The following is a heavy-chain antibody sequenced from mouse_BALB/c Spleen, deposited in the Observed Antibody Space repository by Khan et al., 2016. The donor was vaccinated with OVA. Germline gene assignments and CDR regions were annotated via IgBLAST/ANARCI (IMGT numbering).Heavy chain of an antibody. V-gene: IGHV1S29*02. CDR2: IFPKSGDS. Sequence: EVQLQESGPELVKPGASVKISCKASGYTFTDYNMDWVKQNHGKSLEWVGYIFPKSGDSGYNQKFKTKATLTVDSSSSTAYMELRSLTSEDSAVYYCARSGYGSFAYCGQGTLVTVSA. J-gene: IGHJ3*01. CDR1: GYTFTDYN. CDR3: ARSGYGSFAY. D-gene: IGHD1-2*01.